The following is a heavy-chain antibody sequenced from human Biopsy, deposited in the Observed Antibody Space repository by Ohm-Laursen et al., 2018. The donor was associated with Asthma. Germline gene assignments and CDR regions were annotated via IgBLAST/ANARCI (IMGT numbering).Heavy chain of an antibody. CDR2: INAGNGNT. CDR1: GYTFINYA. CDR3: ARTYYDFLTGQVNDALAM. Sequence: ASVKVSCKASGYTFINYAIHWVRQAPGQRLEWMGWINAGNGNTKYSEKFQGRVTITRDTSASTAYMDLSSLRSEDTGVYYCARTYYDFLTGQVNDALAMWGQGTVVTVSS. D-gene: IGHD3-9*01. J-gene: IGHJ3*02. V-gene: IGHV1-3*01.